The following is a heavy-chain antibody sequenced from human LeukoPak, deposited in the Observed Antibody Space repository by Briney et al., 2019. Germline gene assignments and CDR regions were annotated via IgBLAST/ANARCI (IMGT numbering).Heavy chain of an antibody. V-gene: IGHV3-23*01. CDR1: GFTFSSYG. CDR2: ISGSGGKT. Sequence: GGSLRLSCADSGFTFSSYGMRWVRQAPGKGLEWVSSISGSGGKTYYADSVKGRFTISRDNSKNTLYLQMNSPRAEDTAVYYCVKGHIDGEGYYYFDYWGQGTLVTVSS. J-gene: IGHJ4*02. D-gene: IGHD3-22*01. CDR3: VKGHIDGEGYYYFDY.